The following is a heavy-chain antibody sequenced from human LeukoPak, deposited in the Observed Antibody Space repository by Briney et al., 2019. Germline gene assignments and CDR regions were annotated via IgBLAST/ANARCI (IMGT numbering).Heavy chain of an antibody. V-gene: IGHV3-48*01. CDR1: GFTFSSYS. CDR3: ARDAPSLLPSPQGDY. J-gene: IGHJ4*02. CDR2: ISSSSSTI. D-gene: IGHD2-15*01. Sequence: GGSLRLSCAASGFTFSSYSMNWVRQAPGKGLEWVSYISSSSSTIYYADSVKGRFTISRDNAKNSLYLQMNSLRAEDTAVYYCARDAPSLLPSPQGDYWGQGTLVTVSS.